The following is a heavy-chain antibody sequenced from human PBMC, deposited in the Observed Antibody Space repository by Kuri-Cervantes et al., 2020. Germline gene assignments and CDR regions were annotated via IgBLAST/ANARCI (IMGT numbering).Heavy chain of an antibody. Sequence: GESLKISCAASGFTFSSYGMHWVRQAPGKGLEWVAVISYDGSNKYYADSVKGRFTISRDNSKNTLYLQMNSLRAEDTAVYYCAGIWGDFWSGYYMHYYYGMDVWGQGTTVTVSS. V-gene: IGHV3-30*03. J-gene: IGHJ6*02. CDR3: AGIWGDFWSGYYMHYYYGMDV. D-gene: IGHD3-3*01. CDR2: ISYDGSNK. CDR1: GFTFSSYG.